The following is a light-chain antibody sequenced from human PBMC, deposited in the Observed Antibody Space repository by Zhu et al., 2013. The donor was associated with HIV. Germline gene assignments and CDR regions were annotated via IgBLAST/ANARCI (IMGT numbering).Light chain of an antibody. CDR2: SNN. J-gene: IGLJ3*02. V-gene: IGLV1-44*01. CDR1: SSNIGSNT. CDR3: QSYDSTLSGV. Sequence: QSVLTQPPSASGAPGQRVTISCSGSSSNIGSNTVNWYQQLPGTAPKLLIYSNNQRPSGVPDRFSGSKSGTSASLAITGLQAEDEADYYCQSYDSTLSGVFGGGTKLTVL.